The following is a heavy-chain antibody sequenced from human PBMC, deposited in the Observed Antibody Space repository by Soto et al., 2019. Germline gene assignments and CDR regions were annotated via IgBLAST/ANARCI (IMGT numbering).Heavy chain of an antibody. CDR2: MNPGSGKT. J-gene: IGHJ5*02. V-gene: IGHV1-8*02. Sequence: QVQLVQSGAEVKEPGASVRVSCKASGYTFINFDISWVRQAAGQGLEWLGWMNPGSGKTGYASKFQGRVAMTRDASTGTSHLELSSMTPDDTAVYYCARMASAGTLNWFDPWGQGTLVTVSS. CDR3: ARMASAGTLNWFDP. CDR1: GYTFINFD. D-gene: IGHD6-13*01.